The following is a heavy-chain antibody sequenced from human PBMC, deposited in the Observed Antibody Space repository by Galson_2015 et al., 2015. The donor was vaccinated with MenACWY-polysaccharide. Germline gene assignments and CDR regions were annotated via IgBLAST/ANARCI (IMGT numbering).Heavy chain of an antibody. CDR3: AKCLCGAADIAVAGTDY. CDR2: IRYGGNNK. D-gene: IGHD6-13*01. J-gene: IGHJ4*02. CDR1: GFTFSSYG. Sequence: SLRLSCAASGFTFSSYGMHWVRQAPGNGLEWVTFIRYGGNNKYYAESVKGRFTISSDKSKTTLYLQMNSLRAEDTAVYYCAKCLCGAADIAVAGTDYWGQGTLVTVSP. V-gene: IGHV3-30*02.